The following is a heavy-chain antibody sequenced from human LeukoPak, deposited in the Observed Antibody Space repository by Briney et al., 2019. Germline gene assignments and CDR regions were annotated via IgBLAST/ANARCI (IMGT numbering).Heavy chain of an antibody. CDR2: VRCTDSP. J-gene: IGHJ3*01. D-gene: IGHD1-7*01. CDR1: GDSITSHC. Sequence: PSETLSLTCTVSGDSITSHCWSWIRQPPGKDLEWIAYVRCTDSPNFNPALKRRVSISLDTSKNQFSLKMSSVTDADAAVYYCARDRRRELVHAFDVWGRGTMVTVSS. V-gene: IGHV4-59*11. CDR3: ARDRRRELVHAFDV.